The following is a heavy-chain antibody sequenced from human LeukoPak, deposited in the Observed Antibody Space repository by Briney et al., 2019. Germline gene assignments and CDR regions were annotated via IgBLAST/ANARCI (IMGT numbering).Heavy chain of an antibody. CDR3: ARAVPAEEGDDAFDI. CDR2: ISAYNGNT. V-gene: IGHV1-18*01. J-gene: IGHJ3*02. Sequence: ASVKVSCKASGYTFTSYGISWVRQAPGQGLEWMGWISAYNGNTNYAQKLQGRVTMTTDTSTSTAYMELRSLRSDDTAVYYCARAVPAEEGDDAFDIWGQGTMVTVSS. D-gene: IGHD2-2*01. CDR1: GYTFTSYG.